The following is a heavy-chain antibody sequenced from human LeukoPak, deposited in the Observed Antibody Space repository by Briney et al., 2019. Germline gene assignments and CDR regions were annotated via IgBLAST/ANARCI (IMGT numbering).Heavy chain of an antibody. Sequence: GRSLRLSCAASGFTFSSYAMHWVRQAPGKGLEWVAVISYDGSNKYYADSVKGRFTISRDNSKNTLYLQMSSLRAEDTAVYYCARDRPYCTNGVCYTGSDAFDIWGQGTMVTVSS. CDR2: ISYDGSNK. D-gene: IGHD2-8*01. V-gene: IGHV3-30*15. CDR3: ARDRPYCTNGVCYTGSDAFDI. J-gene: IGHJ3*02. CDR1: GFTFSSYA.